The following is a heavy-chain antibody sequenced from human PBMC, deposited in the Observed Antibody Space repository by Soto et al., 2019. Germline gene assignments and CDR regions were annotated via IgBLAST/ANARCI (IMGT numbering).Heavy chain of an antibody. CDR1: GSPFTSYY. CDR3: ARDSKRITIFGLGPPENYYYGMGV. D-gene: IGHD3-3*01. CDR2: INPSGGST. V-gene: IGHV1-46*01. Sequence: ASVPVSCKASGSPFTSYYMHWVRQAPGQGLEWMGIINPSGGSTSYAQKFQGRVTMTRDTSTSTVYMELSSLRSEDTAVYYCARDSKRITIFGLGPPENYYYGMGVWGQGTTVTVSS. J-gene: IGHJ6*02.